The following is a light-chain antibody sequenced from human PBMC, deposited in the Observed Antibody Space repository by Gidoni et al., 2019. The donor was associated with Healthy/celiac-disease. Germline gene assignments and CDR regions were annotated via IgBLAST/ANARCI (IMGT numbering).Light chain of an antibody. CDR2: DAS. V-gene: IGKV1-33*01. Sequence: DIQMTQSPSSLSASVGDRVTITCQASQDISNYLNWYQQKPGKAPKLLFYDASNLETGVPSRFSGSGSGTYFTFTISSLQPEDIATYYCQQYDNLSWTFGQGTKVEIK. CDR1: QDISNY. J-gene: IGKJ1*01. CDR3: QQYDNLSWT.